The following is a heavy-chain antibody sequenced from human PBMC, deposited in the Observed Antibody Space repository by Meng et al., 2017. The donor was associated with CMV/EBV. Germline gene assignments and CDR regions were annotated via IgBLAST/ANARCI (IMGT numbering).Heavy chain of an antibody. CDR3: ARDLVVPPEDYYYGMDV. D-gene: IGHD2-2*01. CDR1: GFTFDDYG. V-gene: IGHV3-20*04. J-gene: IGHJ6*02. CDR2: INWNGGST. Sequence: GESLKISCAASGFTFDDYGMRWVRQAPGKGLEWVSGINWNGGSTGYADSVKGRFTISRDNAKNSLYLQMNSLRAEDTALYYCARDLVVPPEDYYYGMDVWGQGTTVTVSS.